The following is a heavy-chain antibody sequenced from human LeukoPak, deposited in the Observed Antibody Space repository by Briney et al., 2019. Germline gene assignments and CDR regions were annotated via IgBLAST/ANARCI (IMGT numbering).Heavy chain of an antibody. D-gene: IGHD1-1*01. CDR2: INHSGST. J-gene: IGHJ5*02. CDR1: GGSFSGYY. Sequence: PSGTLSLTCAVYGGSFSGYYWSWIRQPPGKGLEWIGEINHSGSTNYNPSLKSRVTISVDTSKNQFSLKLSSVTAADTAVYYCARCENAINWFDPWGQGTLVTVSS. V-gene: IGHV4-34*01. CDR3: ARCENAINWFDP.